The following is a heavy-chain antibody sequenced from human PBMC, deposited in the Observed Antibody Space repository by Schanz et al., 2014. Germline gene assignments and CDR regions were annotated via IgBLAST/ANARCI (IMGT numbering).Heavy chain of an antibody. CDR2: IIPILGIA. CDR1: GYTFNNYT. Sequence: QVLQVQSGSELKKPGTSVKVSCKASGYTFNNYTYVLIWVRQAPGQGLEWMGRIIPILGIANYAQKFQGRVTNTADKSTSTAYMDLSSLRPEDTAVYYCARSNYYDNSDYYNSFDYWGQGTLVTVSS. CDR3: ARSNYYDNSDYYNSFDY. J-gene: IGHJ4*02. D-gene: IGHD3-22*01. V-gene: IGHV1-69*02.